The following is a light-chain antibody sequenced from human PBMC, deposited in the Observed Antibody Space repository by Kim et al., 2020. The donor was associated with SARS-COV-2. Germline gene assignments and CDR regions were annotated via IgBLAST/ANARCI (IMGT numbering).Light chain of an antibody. CDR1: SSDFGGYNY. V-gene: IGLV2-8*01. CDR3: TSHGGYNYV. Sequence: GQSVTISCSGTSSDFGGYNYVSWYQQHPGKAPKLMIYEVTKRPSGVPDRFSGSKSGNTASLTVSGLQAEDEADYYCTSHGGYNYVFGTGTKVTVL. J-gene: IGLJ1*01. CDR2: EVT.